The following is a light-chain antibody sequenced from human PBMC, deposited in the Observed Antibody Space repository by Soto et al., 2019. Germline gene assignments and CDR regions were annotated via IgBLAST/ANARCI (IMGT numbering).Light chain of an antibody. CDR1: SANIGAGYD. V-gene: IGLV1-40*01. Sequence: QNVLPQHPWQQGAPGRCLTISYAGNSANIGAGYDVHWYQQLPGTAPKLLIYRNSNRPSGVPDRFSGSKSGTSASLAITGLQAEDEADYYCQSCDSSLSGPGVFGSGTKVAVL. CDR2: RNS. J-gene: IGLJ1*01. CDR3: QSCDSSLSGPGV.